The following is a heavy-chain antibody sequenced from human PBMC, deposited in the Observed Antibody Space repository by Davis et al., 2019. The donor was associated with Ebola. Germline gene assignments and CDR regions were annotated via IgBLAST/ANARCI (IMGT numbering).Heavy chain of an antibody. J-gene: IGHJ4*02. CDR2: MNPNSGNT. CDR1: GYTFTSYD. V-gene: IGHV1-8*01. D-gene: IGHD3-22*01. Sequence: ASVKVSCKASGYTFTSYDINWVRQATGQGLEWMGWMNPNSGNTGYAQKFQGRVTMTRNTSISTAYMELSSLRSDDTAVYYCAGGSDGYYHFFDYWGQGTLVTVSS. CDR3: AGGSDGYYHFFDY.